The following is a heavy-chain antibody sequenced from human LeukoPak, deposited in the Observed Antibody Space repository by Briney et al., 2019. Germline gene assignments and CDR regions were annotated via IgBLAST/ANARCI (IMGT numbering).Heavy chain of an antibody. CDR3: ATAGRAHYYGDYSIDY. J-gene: IGHJ4*02. Sequence: ASVKVSCKASGYTFTSYGISWVRQAPGQGLEWMGIINPSGGSTSYAQKFQGRVTMTRDTSTSTVYMELSSLRSEDTAVYYCATAGRAHYYGDYSIDYWGQGTLVTVSS. V-gene: IGHV1-46*01. D-gene: IGHD4-17*01. CDR1: GYTFTSYG. CDR2: INPSGGST.